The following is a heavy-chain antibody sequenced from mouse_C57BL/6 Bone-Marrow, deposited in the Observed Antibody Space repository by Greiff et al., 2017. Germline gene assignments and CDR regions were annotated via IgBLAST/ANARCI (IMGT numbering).Heavy chain of an antibody. D-gene: IGHD2-2*01. CDR2: IDPENGGT. CDR1: GYTFKDDY. Sequence: VQLQQSGAELVRPGASVKLSCTASGYTFKDDYMHWVKQRPEQGLEWIGWIDPENGGTDYTSKFQGKATITADTSSNTAYLQLSSLTSEDSAVYNCTGAMVTPFAYWGQGTLVTVSA. J-gene: IGHJ3*01. V-gene: IGHV14-4*01. CDR3: TGAMVTPFAY.